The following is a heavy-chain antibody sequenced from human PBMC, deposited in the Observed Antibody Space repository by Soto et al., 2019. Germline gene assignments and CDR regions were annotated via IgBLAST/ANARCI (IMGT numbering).Heavy chain of an antibody. CDR3: ARGSLRGLPLVWHENNLLDP. V-gene: IGHV4-30-2*01. CDR2: IYHSGST. J-gene: IGHJ5*02. D-gene: IGHD5-12*01. CDR1: GGSISSGGYS. Sequence: SETLSLTCAVSGGSISSGGYSWSWIRQPPGKGLEWIGYIYHSGSTYYNPSLKSRVTMSADRSKNQFSLKLSSVTAADTAVYYCARGSLRGLPLVWHENNLLDPWGQRTLVTVSS.